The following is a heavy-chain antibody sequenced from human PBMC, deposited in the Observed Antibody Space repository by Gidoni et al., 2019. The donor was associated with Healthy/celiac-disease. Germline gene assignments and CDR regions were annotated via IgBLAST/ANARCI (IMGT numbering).Heavy chain of an antibody. V-gene: IGHV5-51*01. J-gene: IGHJ4*02. CDR1: GYSVTSYW. CDR3: ARKGRFGGYNYHY. CDR2: IYPGDSDT. Sequence: EVQLVQSGAEVKKPGASLKISCKGSGYSVTSYWIGWVRQVAGKGLERMGIIYPGDSDTRYSPSFQGQVTISADKSISTAYLQWSSLKASDTAMYYCARKGRFGGYNYHYWGQGTLVTVSS. D-gene: IGHD5-12*01.